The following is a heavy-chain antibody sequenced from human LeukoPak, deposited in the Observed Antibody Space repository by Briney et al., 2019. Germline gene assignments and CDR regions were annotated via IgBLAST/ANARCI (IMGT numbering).Heavy chain of an antibody. D-gene: IGHD7-27*01. Sequence: GESLKISFKDSGYSFTSYWIGWVRQMPGKGLEWMGIIYPGDSDTRYSPSFQGQVTISADKSINTAYLQWSSLKAPDTAMYYCARSRAPGAADAFDIWGQGTMVTVSS. CDR1: GYSFTSYW. J-gene: IGHJ3*02. CDR3: ARSRAPGAADAFDI. CDR2: IYPGDSDT. V-gene: IGHV5-51*01.